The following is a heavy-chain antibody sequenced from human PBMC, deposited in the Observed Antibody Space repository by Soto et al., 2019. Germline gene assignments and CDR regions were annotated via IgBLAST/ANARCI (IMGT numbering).Heavy chain of an antibody. CDR3: ARAYYYDSSGPITGLGYGMDV. Sequence: ASVKVSCKASGGTFSSYAISWVRQAPRQGLESMGGIIPIFGTANYAQKFQGRGTITSDKFTSTAYMDPSSLRSEDTAVYYCARAYYYDSSGPITGLGYGMDVWGQGTTVTVS. V-gene: IGHV1-69*06. CDR1: GGTFSSYA. CDR2: IIPIFGTA. J-gene: IGHJ6*02. D-gene: IGHD3-22*01.